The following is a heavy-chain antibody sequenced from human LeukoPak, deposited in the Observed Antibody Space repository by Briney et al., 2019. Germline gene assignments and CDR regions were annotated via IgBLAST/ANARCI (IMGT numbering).Heavy chain of an antibody. CDR2: IQSKTDGGPP. J-gene: IGHJ4*02. Sequence: GGSLRLSCATSGFTFSDAWMSWVRQAPGKGLEWVGRIQSKTDGGPPDYAAPVKGRFTISRDDSKNTLYLQMNSLKAGDTAVYYCTTDRGALTNWGQGTLGTVSS. D-gene: IGHD3-10*01. CDR1: GFTFSDAW. CDR3: TTDRGALTN. V-gene: IGHV3-15*01.